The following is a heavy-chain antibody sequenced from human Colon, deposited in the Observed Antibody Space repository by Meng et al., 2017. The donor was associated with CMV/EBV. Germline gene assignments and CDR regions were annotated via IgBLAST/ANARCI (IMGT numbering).Heavy chain of an antibody. Sequence: SETLSLTCVISGDSVSRNNVAWNWIRQSTSRGLEWLGRTYYRSKWINDYAGSVRSRIKIDPDTSKNQFSLQLASVTPEDTAVYYCGRALAMVGDIIDSWGQGTLVTVSS. CDR3: GRALAMVGDIIDS. J-gene: IGHJ5*01. CDR2: TYYRSKWIN. D-gene: IGHD5-18*01. CDR1: GDSVSRNNVA. V-gene: IGHV6-1*01.